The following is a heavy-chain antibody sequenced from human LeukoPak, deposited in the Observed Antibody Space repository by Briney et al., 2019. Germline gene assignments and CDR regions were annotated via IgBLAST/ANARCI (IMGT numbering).Heavy chain of an antibody. CDR2: IRYDGSNK. J-gene: IGHJ4*02. V-gene: IGHV3-30*02. D-gene: IGHD3-22*01. Sequence: GGSLRLSCAASGFTFSSYGMHWVRQAPGKGLEWVAFIRYDGSNKYYADSVKGRFTISRDNSKNTLYLQMNSLRAEDTAVYYCAKKIYGSSGYYSLIDYWGQGTLVTVSS. CDR3: AKKIYGSSGYYSLIDY. CDR1: GFTFSSYG.